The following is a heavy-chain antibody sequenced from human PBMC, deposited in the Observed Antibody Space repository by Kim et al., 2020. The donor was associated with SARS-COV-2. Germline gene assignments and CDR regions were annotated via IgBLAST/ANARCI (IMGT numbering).Heavy chain of an antibody. Sequence: GGSLRLSCAASGFTFSSYSMHWVRQAPGKGLEWVAGICYDGSNKYYADYVKGRFTISRDNSKNTLYLQMNSLRAEDTAVYYCARAPDRSSGWSCDYRGQGTLATVPS. CDR2: ICYDGSNK. CDR1: GFTFSSYS. J-gene: IGHJ4*02. V-gene: IGHV3-33*01. D-gene: IGHD6-19*01. CDR3: ARAPDRSSGWSCDY.